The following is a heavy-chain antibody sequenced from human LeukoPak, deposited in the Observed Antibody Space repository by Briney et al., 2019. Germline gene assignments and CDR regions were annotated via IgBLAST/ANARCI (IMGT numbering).Heavy chain of an antibody. D-gene: IGHD1-26*01. CDR1: GGSFSGYY. V-gene: IGHV4-34*01. J-gene: IGHJ6*03. CDR3: ARQSGSYYYYMDV. CDR2: INHSGST. Sequence: SETLSLTCAVYGGSFSGYYWSWIRQSPGKGLEWIGEINHSGSTNYNPSLKSRVTISVDTSKKQFSLKLSSVTAADTAVYYCARQSGSYYYYMDVWGKGTTVTISS.